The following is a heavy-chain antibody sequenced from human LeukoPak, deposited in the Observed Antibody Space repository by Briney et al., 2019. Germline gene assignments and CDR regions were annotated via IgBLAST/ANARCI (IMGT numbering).Heavy chain of an antibody. J-gene: IGHJ4*02. CDR3: TRQTYFDWLPPVPLDY. Sequence: GRSLRLSCTASGFTFGDYAMSWFRQAPGKGLEWVGFIRSKAYGGTTEYAASVKGRFTISRDDSKSIAYLQMNSLKTEDTAVYYCTRQTYFDWLPPVPLDYWGQGTLVTVSS. CDR2: IRSKAYGGTT. D-gene: IGHD3-9*01. V-gene: IGHV3-49*03. CDR1: GFTFGDYA.